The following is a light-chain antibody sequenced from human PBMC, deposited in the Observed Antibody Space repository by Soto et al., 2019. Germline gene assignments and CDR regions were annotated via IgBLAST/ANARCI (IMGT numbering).Light chain of an antibody. CDR1: QSVSSN. CDR3: QQYNNWPYT. Sequence: EIVMTQSPATLSVSPGERATLSCRASQSVSSNLAWYQQKPGQAPRLLIYGASTRATGIPARFSGSGSGTESTLTISSLQSEDFAVHYCQQYNNWPYTFGQVTKLEIK. CDR2: GAS. J-gene: IGKJ2*01. V-gene: IGKV3-15*01.